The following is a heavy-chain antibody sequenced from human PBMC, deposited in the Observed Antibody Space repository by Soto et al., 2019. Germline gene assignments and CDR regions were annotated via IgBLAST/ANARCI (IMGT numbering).Heavy chain of an antibody. V-gene: IGHV1-46*01. J-gene: IGHJ4*02. CDR2: INPSGGST. CDR1: GYTFTSYY. D-gene: IGHD6-19*01. Sequence: ASVKVSGKASGYTFTSYYMHWVRQAPGQGLEWMGIINPSGGSTSYAQKFQGRVTMTRDTSTSTVYMELSSLRSEDTAVFYCVRGIDLSSGWYPSWDYWGQGTLVTVSS. CDR3: VRGIDLSSGWYPSWDY.